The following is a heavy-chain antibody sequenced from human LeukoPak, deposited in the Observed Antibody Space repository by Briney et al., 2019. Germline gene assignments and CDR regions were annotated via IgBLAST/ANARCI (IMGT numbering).Heavy chain of an antibody. J-gene: IGHJ6*02. V-gene: IGHV5-51*01. CDR3: ARSGNFGELFPGDYYYGMDV. Sequence: PGESLKISCKGSGYSFTSYWIGWVRQMPGKGLEWMGIIYPGDSDTRYSPSFQGQVTISADKSISTAYLQWSSLKASDTAMYYCARSGNFGELFPGDYYYGMDVWGQGTTVTVSS. D-gene: IGHD3-10*01. CDR1: GYSFTSYW. CDR2: IYPGDSDT.